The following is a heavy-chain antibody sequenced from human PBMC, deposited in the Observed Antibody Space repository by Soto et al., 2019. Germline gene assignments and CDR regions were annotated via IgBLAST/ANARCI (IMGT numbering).Heavy chain of an antibody. CDR3: ARDAYYYDSSDPGAFDI. J-gene: IGHJ3*02. D-gene: IGHD3-22*01. Sequence: QVQLVQSGAEVKKSGSSVKVSCKASGGTFSSYAISWVRQAPGQGLEWMGGIIPIFGTANYAQKFQGRVTITADESTSTAYMELSSLRSEDTAVYYCARDAYYYDSSDPGAFDIWGQGTMVTVSS. V-gene: IGHV1-69*01. CDR1: GGTFSSYA. CDR2: IIPIFGTA.